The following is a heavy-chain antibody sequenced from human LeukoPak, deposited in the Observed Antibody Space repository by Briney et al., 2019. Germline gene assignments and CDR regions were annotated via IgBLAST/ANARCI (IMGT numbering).Heavy chain of an antibody. J-gene: IGHJ6*03. CDR3: ARDPYSGTYGNTYYYYMDV. CDR2: IKQDGSEK. Sequence: GGSLRLSCAASGFTFSSYSMNWVRQAPGKGLEWVANIKQDGSEKYYVDSVKGRFTISRDNARNSLYLQMNSLRVEDTAVYYCARDPYSGTYGNTYYYYMDVWGKGTTVTISS. CDR1: GFTFSSYS. V-gene: IGHV3-7*01. D-gene: IGHD1-26*01.